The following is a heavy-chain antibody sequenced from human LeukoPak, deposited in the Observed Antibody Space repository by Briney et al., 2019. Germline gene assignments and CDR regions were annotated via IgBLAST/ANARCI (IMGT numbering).Heavy chain of an antibody. CDR2: ITSRSSYT. D-gene: IGHD3-22*01. J-gene: IGHJ4*02. CDR3: ARVYSYDSTGYFDYYFDY. CDR1: GYPFSEYY. V-gene: IGHV3-11*05. Sequence: KTGGPQSLPCAPSGYPFSEYYMRGTPRAQGKGLEWVPYITSRSSYTNYADSVKGRFTISRDNAKNSLYLQMNSLRAEDTAVYYCARVYSYDSTGYFDYYFDYWGQGTLVTVSS.